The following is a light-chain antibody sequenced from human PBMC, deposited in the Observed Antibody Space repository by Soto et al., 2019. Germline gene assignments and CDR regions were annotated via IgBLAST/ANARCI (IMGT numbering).Light chain of an antibody. Sequence: IVLTQSPCPLSLSPGERATLSCRASQRVSSSYLAWYQQKPGQAPRLLIYGASSRATGIPDRFSGSGSGTDFTLTISRLEPEDFAVYYCQQYGSSPWTFGQGTKVDIK. CDR1: QRVSSSY. J-gene: IGKJ1*01. V-gene: IGKV3-20*01. CDR2: GAS. CDR3: QQYGSSPWT.